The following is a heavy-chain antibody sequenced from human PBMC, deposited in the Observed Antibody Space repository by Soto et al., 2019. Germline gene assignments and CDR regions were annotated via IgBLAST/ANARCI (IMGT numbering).Heavy chain of an antibody. CDR3: ARAPAGGAFDI. V-gene: IGHV3-9*01. CDR2: ISWNSGSI. CDR1: GFTFDDYA. J-gene: IGHJ3*02. Sequence: EVQLVESGGGLVQPGRSLRLSCAASGFTFDDYAMHWVRQVPGKGLEWVSSISWNSGSIDYADSVKGRFTISRDNAKNSLYLQMNSLRAEDTALYSCARAPAGGAFDIWGQGTMVTVSS.